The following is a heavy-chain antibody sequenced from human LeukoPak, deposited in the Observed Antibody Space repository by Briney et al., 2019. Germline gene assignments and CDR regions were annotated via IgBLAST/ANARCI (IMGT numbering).Heavy chain of an antibody. CDR3: AKDWGYCSGGSCLYYYYYYMDV. CDR2: ISISSAYI. Sequence: PGGSLRLSCAASGFTFNTYSMNWVRQAPGKGLEWVSSISISSAYIYYADSVKGRFTISRDNSKNTLYLQMNSLRAEDTAVYYCAKDWGYCSGGSCLYYYYYYMDVWGKGTTVTVSS. D-gene: IGHD2-15*01. V-gene: IGHV3-21*04. CDR1: GFTFNTYS. J-gene: IGHJ6*03.